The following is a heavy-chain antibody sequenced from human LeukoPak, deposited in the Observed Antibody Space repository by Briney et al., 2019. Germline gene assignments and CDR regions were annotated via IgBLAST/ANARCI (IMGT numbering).Heavy chain of an antibody. J-gene: IGHJ4*02. CDR1: GYTFTSYG. CDR3: ARDGQQLEGNDY. Sequence: GASVKVSCKASGYTFTSYGISWVRQAPGQGLEWMGWISAYNGNTNYAQKLQGRVTMTRDTSISTAYMELSRLRSDDTAVYYCARDGQQLEGNDYWGQGTLVTVSS. CDR2: ISAYNGNT. D-gene: IGHD6-13*01. V-gene: IGHV1-18*01.